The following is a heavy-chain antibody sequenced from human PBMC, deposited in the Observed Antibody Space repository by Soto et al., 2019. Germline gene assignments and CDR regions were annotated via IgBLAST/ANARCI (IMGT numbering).Heavy chain of an antibody. D-gene: IGHD6-19*01. CDR1: GYSVSRSSAA. CDR2: TYYRSKWYN. CDR3: ATMGVDSGSGWFFDI. Sequence: SQTLSLTFAISGYSVSRSSAAWNWIRQSPSRGLEWLGRTYYRSKWYNDYAVSVKSRITIKPDTSKNQFSLQLNSVTPEDTAVYYCATMGVDSGSGWFFDIWGQGTMVTVSS. J-gene: IGHJ3*02. V-gene: IGHV6-1*01.